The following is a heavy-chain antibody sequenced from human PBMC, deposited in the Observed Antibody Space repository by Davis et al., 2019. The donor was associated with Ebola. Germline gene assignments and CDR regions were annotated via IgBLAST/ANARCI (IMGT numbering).Heavy chain of an antibody. J-gene: IGHJ5*02. CDR3: ARRYSFNWFDP. CDR1: GYRFTGYW. V-gene: IGHV5-10-1*01. D-gene: IGHD2-15*01. CDR2: IDPSDSYI. Sequence: GESLKISCQGSGYRFTGYWISWVRQMPGKGLEWMGRIDPSDSYIIYNPSFQGHITISVDMSINTAYLQWSSLKASDTAMYYCARRYSFNWFDPWGQGTLVTVSS.